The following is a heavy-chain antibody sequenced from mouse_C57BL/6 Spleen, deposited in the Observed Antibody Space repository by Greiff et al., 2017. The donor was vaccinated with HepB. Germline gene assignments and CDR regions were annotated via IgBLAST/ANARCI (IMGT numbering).Heavy chain of an antibody. D-gene: IGHD3-3*01. CDR3: TREARDAMDY. Sequence: EVKLMESGEGLVKPGGSLKLSCAASGFTFSSYAMSWVRQTPEKRLEWVAYISSGGDYIYYADTVKGRFTISRDNARNTLYLQMSSLKSEDTAMNYCTREARDAMDYWGQGTSVTVSS. J-gene: IGHJ4*01. CDR2: ISSGGDYI. CDR1: GFTFSSYA. V-gene: IGHV5-9-1*02.